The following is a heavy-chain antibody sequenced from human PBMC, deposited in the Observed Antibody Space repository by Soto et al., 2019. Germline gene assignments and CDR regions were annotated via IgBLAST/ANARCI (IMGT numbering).Heavy chain of an antibody. J-gene: IGHJ4*02. D-gene: IGHD3-10*01. CDR3: ARESPPWPGGFDY. CDR1: GGSISSGGYY. Sequence: QVQLQESGPGLVKPSQTLSLTCTVSGGSISSGGYYWSWIRQHPGKGLEWIGYTYYSGSTYYNPSLKSLVTISVDTSKNQFSLKLSSVTAANTAVYYCARESPPWPGGFDYWGQGTLVTVSS. V-gene: IGHV4-31*01. CDR2: TYYSGST.